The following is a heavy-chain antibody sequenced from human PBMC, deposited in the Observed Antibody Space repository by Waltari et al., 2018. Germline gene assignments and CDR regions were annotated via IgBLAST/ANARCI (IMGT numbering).Heavy chain of an antibody. J-gene: IGHJ5*02. Sequence: QLQLQESGPGLVKPSETLSLTCTVSGGSISSSSYYWGWIRQPPGKGLEWIGSIYYSGSTYYNPSLKSRVTISVDTSKNQFSLKLSSVTAADTAVYYCARDSVDGFQWLRWFDPWGQGTLVTVSS. D-gene: IGHD6-19*01. CDR3: ARDSVDGFQWLRWFDP. CDR2: IYYSGST. V-gene: IGHV4-39*07. CDR1: GGSISSSSYY.